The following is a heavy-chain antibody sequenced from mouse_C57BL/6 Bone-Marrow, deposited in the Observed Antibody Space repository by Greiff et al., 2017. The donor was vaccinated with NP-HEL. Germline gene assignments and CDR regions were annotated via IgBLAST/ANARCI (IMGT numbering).Heavy chain of an antibody. CDR1: GYTFTDYY. V-gene: IGHV1-26*01. CDR2: INPNNGGT. CDR3: ARDGRFAY. J-gene: IGHJ3*01. Sequence: VQLQQSGPELVKPGASVKISCKASGYTFTDYYMNWVKQSHGKSLEWIGDINPNNGGTSYNQKFKGKATLTVDKSSSTAYMELRSLTSEDSAVYYCARDGRFAYWGQGTLVTVSA.